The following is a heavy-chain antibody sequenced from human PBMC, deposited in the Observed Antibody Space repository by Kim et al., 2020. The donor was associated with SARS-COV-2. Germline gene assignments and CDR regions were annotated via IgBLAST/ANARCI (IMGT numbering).Heavy chain of an antibody. J-gene: IGHJ4*02. CDR1: GFTFSSYA. CDR2: ILGSGYDT. Sequence: GGSLRLSCAASGFTFSSYALNWVRQAPGKGLEWVSGILGSGYDTYYADSVKGRFTTFRDNSKNTLYLQMNSLRVEDTAVYYCAKDRWSDSGWDIDYWSQGTLGPVSS. CDR3: AKDRWSDSGWDIDY. V-gene: IGHV3-23*01. D-gene: IGHD6-19*01.